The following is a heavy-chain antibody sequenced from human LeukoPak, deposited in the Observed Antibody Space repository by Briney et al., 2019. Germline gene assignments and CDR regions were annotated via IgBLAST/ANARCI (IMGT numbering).Heavy chain of an antibody. D-gene: IGHD3-10*01. CDR3: ARARSPQSRYYHGSGGDSLPPSDAFDI. CDR1: GGSISSGGYS. CDR2: IYHSGST. J-gene: IGHJ3*02. Sequence: SETLSLTCAVSGGSISSGGYSWSWIRQPPGKGLEWIGYIYHSGSTYYNPSLKSRVTISVDRSKNQFSLKLSSVTAVDTAVYYCARARSPQSRYYHGSGGDSLPPSDAFDIWGQGTMVTVSS. V-gene: IGHV4-30-2*01.